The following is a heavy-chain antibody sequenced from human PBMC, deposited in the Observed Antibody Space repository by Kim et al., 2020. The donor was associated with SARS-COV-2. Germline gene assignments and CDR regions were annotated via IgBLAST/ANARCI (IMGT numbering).Heavy chain of an antibody. CDR2: IWYDGSNK. D-gene: IGHD2-15*01. CDR3: AKERRKYCSGGSCHLEY. CDR1: RFTFSSYG. J-gene: IGHJ4*02. V-gene: IGHV3-33*06. Sequence: GGSLRLSCAASRFTFSSYGLHWVRQAPGKGLEWVAVIWYDGSNKYHADSVKGRFTISRDNSKNTLYLQMNNLRAEDTAVYYCAKERRKYCSGGSCHLEYWGQEALVTVSS.